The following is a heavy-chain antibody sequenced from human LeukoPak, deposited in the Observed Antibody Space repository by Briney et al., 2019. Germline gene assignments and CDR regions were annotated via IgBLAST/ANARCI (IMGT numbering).Heavy chain of an antibody. CDR3: ARGLGGSYKSSYETDAFDI. J-gene: IGHJ3*02. CDR1: GGSISSGGGYY. V-gene: IGHV4-31*03. Sequence: SETLSLTCTVSGGSISSGGGYYWSWIRQLPGEGLEWIGYIYYSGTTYYNPSLKSRVTISVDTSKNQFSLKLSSVTAADTAVYYCARGLGGSYKSSYETDAFDIWGQGTMVTVSS. D-gene: IGHD1-26*01. CDR2: IYYSGTT.